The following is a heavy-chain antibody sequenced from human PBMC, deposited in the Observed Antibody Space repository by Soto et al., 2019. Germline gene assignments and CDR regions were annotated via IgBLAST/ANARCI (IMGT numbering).Heavy chain of an antibody. Sequence: GGSLRLSCAASGFTFNNAWMNWVRQAPGKGPEWVGRIKSRTDGGTTDYAAPVKGRFTISRDDSKNTLYLQMNSLKTEDTAVYYCTKVQTTYYDILTGYYNAGFDCWGQGTLVTVSS. V-gene: IGHV3-15*07. CDR1: GFTFNNAW. CDR2: IKSRTDGGTT. CDR3: TKVQTTYYDILTGYYNAGFDC. J-gene: IGHJ4*02. D-gene: IGHD3-9*01.